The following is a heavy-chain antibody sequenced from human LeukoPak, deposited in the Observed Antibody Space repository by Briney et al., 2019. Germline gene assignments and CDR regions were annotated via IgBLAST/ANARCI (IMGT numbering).Heavy chain of an antibody. D-gene: IGHD4-17*01. CDR1: GFTFSSYG. CDR3: ATRYGGYGLRY. J-gene: IGHJ4*02. CDR2: ISYYGSNK. Sequence: GGSLRLSCAASGFTFSSYGMHWVRQAPGKGLEWVAVISYYGSNKYYADSVKGRFTISRDNSKNTLYLQMNSLRAEDTAVYYCATRYGGYGLRYWGQGTLVTVSS. V-gene: IGHV3-30*03.